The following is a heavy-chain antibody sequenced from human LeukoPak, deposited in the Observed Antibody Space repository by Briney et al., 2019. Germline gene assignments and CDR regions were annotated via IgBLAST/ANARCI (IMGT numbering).Heavy chain of an antibody. V-gene: IGHV4-4*07. CDR3: ARVRGVGATSWFDY. CDR2: IYTSGST. CDR1: GGSISSYY. J-gene: IGHJ4*02. Sequence: PSETLSLTCTVSGGSISSYYWSWIRQPAGKGLKWIGRIYTSGSTNYNPSLKSRVTMSVDTSKNQFSLKLSSVTAADTAVYYCARVRGVGATSWFDYWGQGTLVTVSS. D-gene: IGHD1-26*01.